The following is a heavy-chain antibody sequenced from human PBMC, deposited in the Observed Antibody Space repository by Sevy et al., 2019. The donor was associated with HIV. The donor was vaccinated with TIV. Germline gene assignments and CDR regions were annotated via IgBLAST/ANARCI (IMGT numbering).Heavy chain of an antibody. CDR2: INTNTGKA. V-gene: IGHV7-4-1*02. J-gene: IGHJ4*02. CDR3: AREGRDTSGYYYRGSDY. Sequence: ASVKVSCKASGYTFTAHVMNWVRRAPGRGLEWLGRINTNTGKATSAQDFAGRIAFSFDTSVTTTHLQITNLKAEDTAVYYCAREGRDTSGYYYRGSDYWGQGTLVTVSS. D-gene: IGHD3-22*01. CDR1: GYTFTAHV.